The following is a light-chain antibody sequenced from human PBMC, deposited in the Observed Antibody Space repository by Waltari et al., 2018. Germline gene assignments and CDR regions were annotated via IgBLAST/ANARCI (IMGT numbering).Light chain of an antibody. CDR3: QQYFFIPWT. J-gene: IGKJ1*01. CDR2: WAS. V-gene: IGKV4-1*01. CDR1: QMVLYSPNNKNY. Sequence: DIVVTQTPESLAVSLGERATINFKSSQMVLYSPNNKNYLAWYLQKPGQPPKLLIYWASARESGVPDRFTGSGSGTNFTLTISSLQAEDVAVYYCQQYFFIPWTFGQGTKVEI.